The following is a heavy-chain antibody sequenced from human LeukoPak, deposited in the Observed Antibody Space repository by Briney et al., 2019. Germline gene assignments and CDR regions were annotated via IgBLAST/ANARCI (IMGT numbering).Heavy chain of an antibody. D-gene: IGHD3-22*01. J-gene: IGHJ4*02. CDR3: AKDGSNYYDSSGYYYVGSFDY. CDR1: GFTFSSYA. Sequence: PGGSLRLSCAASGFTFSSYAMSWVRQAPGKGPEWVSAISGSGGSTYYADSVKGRFTISRDNSKNTLYLQMNSLRAEDTAVYYCAKDGSNYYDSSGYYYVGSFDYWGQGTLVTVSS. V-gene: IGHV3-23*01. CDR2: ISGSGGST.